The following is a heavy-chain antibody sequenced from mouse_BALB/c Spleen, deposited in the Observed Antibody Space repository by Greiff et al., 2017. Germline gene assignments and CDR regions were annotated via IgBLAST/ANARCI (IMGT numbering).Heavy chain of an antibody. V-gene: IGHV1-80*01. D-gene: IGHD1-1*01. CDR2: IYPGDGDI. CDR3: ARRDYYGSSSLFDY. J-gene: IGHJ2*01. Sequence: VQLQQSGAELVRPGSSVKISCKASGYAFSSYWMNWVKQRPGQGLEWIGQIYPGDGDINYNGKFKGKATLTADKSSSTAYMQLSSLTSEDSAVYFCARRDYYGSSSLFDYWGQGTTLTVSS. CDR1: GYAFSSYW.